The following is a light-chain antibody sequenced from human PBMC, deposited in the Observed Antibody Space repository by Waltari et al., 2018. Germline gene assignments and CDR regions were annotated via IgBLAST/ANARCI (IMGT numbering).Light chain of an antibody. J-gene: IGLJ2*01. V-gene: IGLV2-14*01. CDR1: SSDVGGYNY. Sequence: QSALTQPASVSGSPGQSITISCTGTSSDVGGYNYVSWYQQHPGKAPKLMFYDVSNRPSGVSNRFSGSKSGNTASLTISGLQAEDEAVYYCSSYTSSSTPVVFGGGTKLTVL. CDR3: SSYTSSSTPVV. CDR2: DVS.